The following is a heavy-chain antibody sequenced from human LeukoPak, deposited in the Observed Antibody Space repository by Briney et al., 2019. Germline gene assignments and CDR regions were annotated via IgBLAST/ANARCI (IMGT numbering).Heavy chain of an antibody. V-gene: IGHV3-15*01. CDR3: STLYGSGSRYKNYFDY. J-gene: IGHJ4*02. D-gene: IGHD3-10*01. CDR2: IKGKTDGGTT. Sequence: GGSLRLSCAASGFPLNNAWMSWVRQAPRKGLEWVGRIKGKTDGGTTDYAAPVKGRFTISRDDSKNTLYLQMNSLKTEDTAIYYCSTLYGSGSRYKNYFDYWGQGALVTVSS. CDR1: GFPLNNAW.